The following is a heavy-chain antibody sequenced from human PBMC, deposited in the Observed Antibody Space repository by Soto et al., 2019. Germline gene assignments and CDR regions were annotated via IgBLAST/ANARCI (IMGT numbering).Heavy chain of an antibody. CDR1: GFTFSNYG. D-gene: IGHD1-26*01. CDR3: AKKSGVGATWYFDY. J-gene: IGHJ4*02. Sequence: GSLRLSCAASGFTFSNYGMSWVRQAPGKGLEWVSALPEIGTNTYYADSVKGRFTISRDNSKNTLFLQINNLRAGDTAVYYCAKKSGVGATWYFDYWGQGTLVTVSS. CDR2: LPEIGTNT. V-gene: IGHV3-23*01.